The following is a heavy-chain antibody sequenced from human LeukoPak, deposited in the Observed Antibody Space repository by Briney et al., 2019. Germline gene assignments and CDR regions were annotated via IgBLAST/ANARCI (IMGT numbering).Heavy chain of an antibody. Sequence: GGSLGLSCAASGFTFSDYYMSWIRQAPGKGLEWVSYISSSGSTIYYADSVKGRFTISRDNAKNSLYLQMNSLRAEDTAVYYCARSSSGWYSYQPFDYWGQGTLVTVSS. J-gene: IGHJ4*02. V-gene: IGHV3-11*01. CDR2: ISSSGSTI. CDR3: ARSSSGWYSYQPFDY. D-gene: IGHD6-19*01. CDR1: GFTFSDYY.